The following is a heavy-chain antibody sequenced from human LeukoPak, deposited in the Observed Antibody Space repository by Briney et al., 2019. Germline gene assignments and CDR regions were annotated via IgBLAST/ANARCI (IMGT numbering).Heavy chain of an antibody. CDR3: ARRGEYDFWSGPDY. CDR2: INWNGGST. J-gene: IGHJ4*02. CDR1: GFTFDDYG. D-gene: IGHD3-3*01. V-gene: IGHV3-20*04. Sequence: GGSLRLSCAASGFTFDDYGMSWVRQAPGKGLEWVSGINWNGGSTGYADSVKGRLTISRDNAKNSLYLQMNSLRAEDTALYYCARRGEYDFWSGPDYWGQGTLVTVSS.